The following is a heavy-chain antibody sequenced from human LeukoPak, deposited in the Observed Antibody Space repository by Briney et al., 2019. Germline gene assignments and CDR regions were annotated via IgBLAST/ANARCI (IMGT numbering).Heavy chain of an antibody. J-gene: IGHJ4*02. Sequence: GGSLRLSCVGSGFIFGGNVMNWVRQAPGKGLEWVSYISSSSSTIYYADSVKGRFTISRDNVKNSLYLQMNSLRAEDTAVYYCARDSQTGFGELFPDYWGQGTLVTVSS. CDR3: ARDSQTGFGELFPDY. CDR1: GFIFGGNV. D-gene: IGHD3-10*01. V-gene: IGHV3-48*04. CDR2: ISSSSSTI.